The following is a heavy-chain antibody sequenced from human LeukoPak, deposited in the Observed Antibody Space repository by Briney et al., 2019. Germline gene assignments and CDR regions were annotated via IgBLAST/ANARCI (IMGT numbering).Heavy chain of an antibody. CDR3: ARSLPGAIGAADF. D-gene: IGHD6-13*01. Sequence: SETLSLTCTVSGGSIISYYWSWISQPPGKGLEWIGYIHSSGSTSYSPSLKSRVTFSVDTSKNHFSLKVTSMTAADTGVYYCARSLPGAIGAADFWGQGTLVTVSA. CDR1: GGSIISYY. V-gene: IGHV4-59*01. J-gene: IGHJ4*02. CDR2: IHSSGST.